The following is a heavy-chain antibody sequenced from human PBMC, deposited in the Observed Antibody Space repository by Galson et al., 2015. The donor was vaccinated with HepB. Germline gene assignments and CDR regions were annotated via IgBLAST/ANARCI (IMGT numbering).Heavy chain of an antibody. J-gene: IGHJ3*02. Sequence: SVKVSCKASGYTFINYAMHWVRQAPGQRPEWMGWINGGNGKTKYSQRFQGRVTITRDTPATTVYMELSGLRSEDTAVYYCARGPEDGFDIWGQGTMVTAS. V-gene: IGHV1-3*01. D-gene: IGHD1-14*01. CDR3: ARGPEDGFDI. CDR2: INGGNGKT. CDR1: GYTFINYA.